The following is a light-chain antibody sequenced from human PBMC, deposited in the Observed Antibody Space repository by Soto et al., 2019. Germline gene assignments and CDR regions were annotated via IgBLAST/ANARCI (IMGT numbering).Light chain of an antibody. V-gene: IGKV1-12*01. CDR1: QDVTTS. CDR2: SAS. Sequence: DIPMTQSPSSVSASVGDRVTITCRASQDVTTSLAWFQQNPGEAPRLLIYSASSLHRGVPSRFSGSGSGTDFTLTISSLQPEDFATYYCQQGNSFPLTFGGGTKVEI. CDR3: QQGNSFPLT. J-gene: IGKJ4*01.